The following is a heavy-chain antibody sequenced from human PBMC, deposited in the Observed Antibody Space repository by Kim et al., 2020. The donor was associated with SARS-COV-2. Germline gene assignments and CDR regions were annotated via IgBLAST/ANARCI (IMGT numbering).Heavy chain of an antibody. CDR3: ARDTLGQEGNGYAFDI. J-gene: IGHJ3*02. V-gene: IGHV3-33*01. CDR2: IWNDGSNK. D-gene: IGHD1-1*01. Sequence: GGSLRLSCAASGFTFSSYGMHWVRQAPGKGLEWVAVIWNDGSNKYYADSVKGRFTISRDNSKNTLYLQMNSLRAEDTAVYYCARDTLGQEGNGYAFDIWGQGTMVTVSS. CDR1: GFTFSSYG.